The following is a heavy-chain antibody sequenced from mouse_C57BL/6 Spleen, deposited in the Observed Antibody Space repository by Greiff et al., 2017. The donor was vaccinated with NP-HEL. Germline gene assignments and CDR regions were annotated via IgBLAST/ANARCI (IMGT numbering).Heavy chain of an antibody. Sequence: EVHLVESGAELVRPGASVKLSCTASGFNIKDDYMHWVKQRPEQGLEWIGWIDPENGDTEYASKFQGKATITADTSSNTAYLQLSSLTSEDTAVYYCTTGWVAPLVWGTGTTVTVSS. J-gene: IGHJ1*03. D-gene: IGHD1-1*02. CDR2: IDPENGDT. V-gene: IGHV14-4*01. CDR3: TTGWVAPLV. CDR1: GFNIKDDY.